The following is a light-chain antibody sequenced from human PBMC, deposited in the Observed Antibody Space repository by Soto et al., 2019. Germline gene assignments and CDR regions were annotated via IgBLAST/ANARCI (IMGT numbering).Light chain of an antibody. Sequence: EIELTQSPGTLFLSPGERATLSCRASQSLSSNYLAWYQQKPGQAPRLLIYGASSRATGIPDRFSGSGSGTDFTLTISSLEPDDVAVDYCQHYRITFPGTFGHGTKVEI. CDR2: GAS. V-gene: IGKV3-20*01. CDR3: QHYRITFPGT. J-gene: IGKJ1*01. CDR1: QSLSSNY.